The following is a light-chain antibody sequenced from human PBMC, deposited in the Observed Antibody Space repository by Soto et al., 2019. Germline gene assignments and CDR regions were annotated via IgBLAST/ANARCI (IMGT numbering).Light chain of an antibody. CDR1: QGISGY. Sequence: DLQLTQSPSFLSASVGDRVTITCRASQGISGYLAWYHQKPGKAPNLLIYATSTLQTGVPSRFSGSGSGAEFTLTISSLQPEDFATYYCQQRFTFGPGTKVDIK. V-gene: IGKV1-9*01. CDR3: QQRFT. J-gene: IGKJ3*01. CDR2: ATS.